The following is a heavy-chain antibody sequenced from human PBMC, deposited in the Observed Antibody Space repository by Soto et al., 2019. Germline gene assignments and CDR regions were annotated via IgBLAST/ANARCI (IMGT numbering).Heavy chain of an antibody. CDR3: ARGARSGSSREGAFDI. Sequence: ASVKVSCKASGYTFTGYYMHWVRQAPGQGLEWMGWINPNSGGTNYAQKFQGWVTMTRDTSISTAYMELSRLRSDDTAVYYCARGARSGSSREGAFDIWGQGTMVTVSS. D-gene: IGHD1-26*01. CDR2: INPNSGGT. CDR1: GYTFTGYY. V-gene: IGHV1-2*04. J-gene: IGHJ3*02.